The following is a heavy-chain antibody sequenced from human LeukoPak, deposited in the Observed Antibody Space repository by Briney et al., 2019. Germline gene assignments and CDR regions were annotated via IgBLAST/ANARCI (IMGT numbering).Heavy chain of an antibody. V-gene: IGHV4-59*01. CDR3: ARVEGGSGWYYFDY. CDR1: GDSISSYS. CDR2: IYYSGST. D-gene: IGHD6-19*01. J-gene: IGHJ4*02. Sequence: PSETLSLTCTVSGDSISSYSWSWIRQPPGKGLEWTGYIYYSGSTNYNPSLKSRVTISVDTSKNHFSLKLSSVTAADTAVYYCARVEGGSGWYYFDYWGQGTLVTVAS.